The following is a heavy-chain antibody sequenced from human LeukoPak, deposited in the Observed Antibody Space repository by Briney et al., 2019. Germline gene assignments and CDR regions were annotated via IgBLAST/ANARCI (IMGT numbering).Heavy chain of an antibody. CDR2: ISSSGSYI. J-gene: IGHJ4*02. D-gene: IGHD7-27*01. V-gene: IGHV3-21*01. Sequence: GGSLRLSCAASGFTFSTYSMNWVRQAPGKGLEWVSSISSSGSYIYYADSVKGRFTISRDNAKNSLYLQMNSLRAEDTAVYYCVKTYWGYGDYWGQGTLVTVSS. CDR3: VKTYWGYGDY. CDR1: GFTFSTYS.